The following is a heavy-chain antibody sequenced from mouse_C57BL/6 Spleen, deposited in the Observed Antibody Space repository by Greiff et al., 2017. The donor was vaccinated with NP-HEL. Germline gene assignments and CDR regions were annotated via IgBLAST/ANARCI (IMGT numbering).Heavy chain of an antibody. J-gene: IGHJ3*01. CDR1: GFSLTSYG. Sequence: QVQLKESGPGLVQPSQSLSITCTVSGFSLTSYGVHWVRQSPGKGLEWLGVIWRGGSTDYNAAFMSRLSITQDNSKSQVFFKMNSLQADDTAIYYCAKTYYDYDDGWFAYWGQGTLDTVSA. D-gene: IGHD2-4*01. CDR3: AKTYYDYDDGWFAY. V-gene: IGHV2-5*01. CDR2: IWRGGST.